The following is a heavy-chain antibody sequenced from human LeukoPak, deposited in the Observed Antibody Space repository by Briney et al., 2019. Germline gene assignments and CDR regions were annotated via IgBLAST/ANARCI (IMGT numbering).Heavy chain of an antibody. V-gene: IGHV4-59*01. CDR1: GGSISSYY. D-gene: IGHD4-23*01. CDR3: ARVQAYGGKGYFDY. Sequence: SETLSLTCTVSGGSISSYYWSWIRQPPWKGLEWIGYTYYSGSTNYNPSLKSRVTISVDTSKNQFSLKLSSVTAADTAVYYCARVQAYGGKGYFDYWGQGTLVTVSS. J-gene: IGHJ4*02. CDR2: TYYSGST.